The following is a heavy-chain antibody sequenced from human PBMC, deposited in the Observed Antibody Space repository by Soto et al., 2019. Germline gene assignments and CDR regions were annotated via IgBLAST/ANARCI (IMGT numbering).Heavy chain of an antibody. J-gene: IGHJ4*02. D-gene: IGHD4-17*01. CDR3: ARDYGDYQFDY. Sequence: SETLSLTCTVSGGSISSSSYYWGWIRQPPGKGLEWIGNIYYRGTTYYNPSLKSRVTISVDTSKNQFSLKLASVTAADTAVYYCARDYGDYQFDYWGQGTLVTSPQ. V-gene: IGHV4-39*02. CDR2: IYYRGTT. CDR1: GGSISSSSYY.